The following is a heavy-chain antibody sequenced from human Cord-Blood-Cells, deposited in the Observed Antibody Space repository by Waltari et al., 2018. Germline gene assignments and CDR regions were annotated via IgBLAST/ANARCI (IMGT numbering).Heavy chain of an antibody. V-gene: IGHV4-34*01. Sequence: QVQLQQWGAGLLKPSETLSPTCAVHGGSFSGYYWSWIRQPPGKGLEWIGEINHSGSTNYNPSLKRRVTISVDTSKNQFSLKLSSVTAADTAVYYCARLPISGSYDYWGQGTLVTVSS. CDR2: INHSGST. CDR3: ARLPISGSYDY. D-gene: IGHD1-26*01. J-gene: IGHJ4*02. CDR1: GGSFSGYY.